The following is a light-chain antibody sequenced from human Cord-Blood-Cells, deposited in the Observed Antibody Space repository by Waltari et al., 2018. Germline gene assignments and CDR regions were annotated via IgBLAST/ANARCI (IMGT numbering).Light chain of an antibody. V-gene: IGLV2-14*01. CDR3: SSYTSSSTLVV. J-gene: IGLJ2*01. CDR2: EVS. Sequence: QSALTQPASVSGSPGQSITISCTGTSSEVGGDNNVSWYQQHPGKAPKLMIYEVSNRPSGVSNRFSGSKSGNTASLTISGLQAEDEADYYCSSYTSSSTLVVFGGGTKLTVL. CDR1: SSEVGGDNN.